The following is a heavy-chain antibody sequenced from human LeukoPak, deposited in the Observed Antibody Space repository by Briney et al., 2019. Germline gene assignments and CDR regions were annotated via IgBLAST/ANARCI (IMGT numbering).Heavy chain of an antibody. CDR1: GYTFTSYY. CDR3: ARVAGYCSSTDCPDWYGMDV. D-gene: IGHD2-2*01. J-gene: IGHJ6*02. Sequence: ASVKVSCKASGYTFTSYYMHWVRQAPGQGLEWMGWINTNTGNPTYAQGFTGRFVFSLDTSVSTAYLQISSLKAEDTAMYYCARVAGYCSSTDCPDWYGMDVWGQGTTVTVSS. V-gene: IGHV7-4-1*02. CDR2: INTNTGNP.